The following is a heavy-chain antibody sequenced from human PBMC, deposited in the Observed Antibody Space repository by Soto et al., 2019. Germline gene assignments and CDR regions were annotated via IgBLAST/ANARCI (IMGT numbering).Heavy chain of an antibody. V-gene: IGHV4-31*03. CDR3: ARDRPELGYCSGGSYPIYY. CDR2: IYYSGST. D-gene: IGHD2-15*01. Sequence: PSETLSLTCTVSGGSISSGGYYWSWIRQHPGKGLEWIGYIYYSGSTYYNPSLKSRVTISVDTSKNQFSLKLSSVTAADTAVYYCARDRPELGYCSGGSYPIYYWGQGTLVTVSS. CDR1: GGSISSGGYY. J-gene: IGHJ4*02.